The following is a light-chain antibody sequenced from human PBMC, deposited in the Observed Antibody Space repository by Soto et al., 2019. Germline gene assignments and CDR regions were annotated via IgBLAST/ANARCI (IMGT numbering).Light chain of an antibody. CDR3: QERTSWPT. Sequence: EIVLTQSPATLSLSPGDSATLSCRASQSVTSSLAWFQQKPGQAPRLLIYGVSRRATDIPAGFSGSGSGTDFSLTISSLEPEVFAVYDCQERTSWPTFRGGTKVEIK. CDR2: GVS. CDR1: QSVTSS. V-gene: IGKV3-11*01. J-gene: IGKJ4*01.